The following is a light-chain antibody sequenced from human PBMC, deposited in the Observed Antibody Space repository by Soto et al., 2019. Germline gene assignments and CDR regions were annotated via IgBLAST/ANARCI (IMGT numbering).Light chain of an antibody. V-gene: IGKV4-1*01. CDR3: QQLNSYPIT. J-gene: IGKJ5*01. Sequence: VLTPSPDSLAVSLGERATINCKSSQSVLYGSNNQNSLAWYQQKPGKAPKLLIYAASTLQSGVPSRFSGSGSGTDFTLTISSLQPEDFATYYCQQLNSYPITFGQGTRLENK. CDR2: AAS. CDR1: QSVLYGSNNQNS.